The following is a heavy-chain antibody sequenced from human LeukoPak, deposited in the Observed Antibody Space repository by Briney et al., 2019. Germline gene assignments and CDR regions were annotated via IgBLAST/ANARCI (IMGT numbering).Heavy chain of an antibody. V-gene: IGHV3-23*01. D-gene: IGHD2-2*01. J-gene: IGHJ6*02. CDR1: GFTFSSYA. CDR2: ISGSGGST. Sequence: GGSLRLSCAASGFTFSSYAMSWVRQAPGKGLEWVSAISGSGGSTYYADSVKGRFTISRDNSKSTLYLQMNSLRAEDTALYYCAKDIMNIVVVPAAKYYYYGMDVWGQGTTVTVSS. CDR3: AKDIMNIVVVPAAKYYYYGMDV.